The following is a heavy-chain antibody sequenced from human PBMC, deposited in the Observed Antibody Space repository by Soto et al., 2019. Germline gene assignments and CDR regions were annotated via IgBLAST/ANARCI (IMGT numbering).Heavy chain of an antibody. CDR1: GFTFSSYG. Sequence: PGGSLRLSCAASGFTFSSYGMHWVRQAPGKGLDWVSGISGSGDRTYYGDSAKGRFTISKDISKNSLSLQLDSLGVEDTAVYFCVKDDGGYPSTAPHWGQGTLVTVSS. D-gene: IGHD3-22*01. V-gene: IGHV3-23*01. CDR3: VKDDGGYPSTAPH. CDR2: ISGSGDRT. J-gene: IGHJ4*02.